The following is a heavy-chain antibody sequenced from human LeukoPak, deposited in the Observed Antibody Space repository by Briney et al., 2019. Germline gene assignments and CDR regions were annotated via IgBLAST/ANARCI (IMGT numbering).Heavy chain of an antibody. CDR3: ARRIRGVNDAFDI. Sequence: PSETLSLTCAVYGGSFSGYYWSWIRQPPGKGLEWIGEINHSGSTNYNPSLKSRVTMSVDTSKNLFSLKLTSVTAADTAVYYCARRIRGVNDAFDIWGQGTMVTVSS. CDR1: GGSFSGYY. J-gene: IGHJ3*02. CDR2: INHSGST. D-gene: IGHD3-10*01. V-gene: IGHV4-34*01.